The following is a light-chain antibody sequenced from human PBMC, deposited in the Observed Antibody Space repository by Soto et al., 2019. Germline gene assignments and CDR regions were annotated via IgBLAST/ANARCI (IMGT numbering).Light chain of an antibody. CDR3: QQYNKWPLT. Sequence: EIVLTQSPGTLSLSPGERATLSCRASQSVSSSYLAWYQQKPGQAPRLLIYGASSRVTGIPDRFSGSGSGTEFTLTISSLQSEDFAVYYCQQYNKWPLTFGQGTKVEIK. CDR1: QSVSSSY. CDR2: GAS. V-gene: IGKV3-20*01. J-gene: IGKJ1*01.